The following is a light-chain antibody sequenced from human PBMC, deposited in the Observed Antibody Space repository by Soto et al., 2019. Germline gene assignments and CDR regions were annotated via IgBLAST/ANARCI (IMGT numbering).Light chain of an antibody. Sequence: DIQMTQSPSSLSASVGDRVSITCQASQDIANFLNWYQQKPGKAPKLLIYDASNLKTGVPSRFSGSGSGTDFTLTISSLQPEDIATYHCQQYDNFVLTFGGGTKVEIK. V-gene: IGKV1-33*01. CDR3: QQYDNFVLT. CDR1: QDIANF. CDR2: DAS. J-gene: IGKJ4*01.